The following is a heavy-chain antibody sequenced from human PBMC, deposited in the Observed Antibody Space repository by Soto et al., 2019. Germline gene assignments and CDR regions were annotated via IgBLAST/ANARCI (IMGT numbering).Heavy chain of an antibody. D-gene: IGHD2-8*01. J-gene: IGHJ4*02. CDR1: GFNFSRYT. CDR3: ARVYGCTPTTCHYYFDY. CDR2: INSGSLYI. Sequence: EVQLVESGGGLVKPGGSLRLSCVVSGFNFSRYTMHWVRQAPGKGLEWVSSINSGSLYIYYADSVKGRFTVSRDNAKNSVYLQVDSLRAEDTAVYYCARVYGCTPTTCHYYFDYWGRGTLVTVSS. V-gene: IGHV3-21*01.